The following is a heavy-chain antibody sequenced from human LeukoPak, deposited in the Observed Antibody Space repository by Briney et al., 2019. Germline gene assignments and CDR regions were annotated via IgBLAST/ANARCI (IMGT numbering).Heavy chain of an antibody. CDR3: ARRGYSSGFLDY. D-gene: IGHD5-18*01. Sequence: SETLSLTCTVSGCSISSYYLSWIRQPPGKGLEWIGYIYYSGSTNYNPSLKSRVTISVDTSKNHFSLKLSSVTAADTAVYYCARRGYSSGFLDYWGQGTLVTVSS. CDR1: GCSISSYY. CDR2: IYYSGST. V-gene: IGHV4-59*08. J-gene: IGHJ4*02.